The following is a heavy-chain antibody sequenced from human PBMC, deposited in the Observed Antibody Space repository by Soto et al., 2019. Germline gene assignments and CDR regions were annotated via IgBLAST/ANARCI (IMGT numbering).Heavy chain of an antibody. CDR1: GYTFTSYG. V-gene: IGHV1-18*01. Sequence: GASVKVSCKASGYTFTSYGISWVRQAPGQGLEWMGWISAYNGNTNYAQKLQGRVTMTTDTSTDTAYMELSSLRSEDTAVYYCATARITGTRNWFDPWGQGTLVTVSS. D-gene: IGHD1-7*01. CDR3: ATARITGTRNWFDP. CDR2: ISAYNGNT. J-gene: IGHJ5*02.